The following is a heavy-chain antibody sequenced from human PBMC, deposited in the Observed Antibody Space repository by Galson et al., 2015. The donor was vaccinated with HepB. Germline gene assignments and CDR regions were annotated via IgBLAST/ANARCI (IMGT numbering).Heavy chain of an antibody. J-gene: IGHJ6*02. CDR2: IIPILGIA. CDR1: GGTFSSYA. CDR3: AIPWDYGMDV. V-gene: IGHV1-69*04. Sequence: SCKASGGTFSSYAISWVRQAPGQGLEWMGRIIPILGIANYAQKFQGRVTITADKSTSTAYMELSSLRSEDTAVYYCAIPWDYGMDVWGQGTTVTVSS. D-gene: IGHD1-26*01.